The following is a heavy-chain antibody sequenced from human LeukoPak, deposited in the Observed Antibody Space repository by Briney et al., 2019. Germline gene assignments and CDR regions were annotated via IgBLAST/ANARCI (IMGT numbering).Heavy chain of an antibody. CDR2: ISGSGGST. CDR1: GFTFSSYA. Sequence: GGSLRLSCAASGFTFSSYAMSWVRQAPGKGLEWVSAISGSGGSTYYADSVKVRFTISRDNSKNTLSLQMNSLRAEDTAVYYCAKDAPVNIVVVPAANSWGQGTLVTVSS. V-gene: IGHV3-23*01. D-gene: IGHD2-2*01. J-gene: IGHJ4*02. CDR3: AKDAPVNIVVVPAANS.